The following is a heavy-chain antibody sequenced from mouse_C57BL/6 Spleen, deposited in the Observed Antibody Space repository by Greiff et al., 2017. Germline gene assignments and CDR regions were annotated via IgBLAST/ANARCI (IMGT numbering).Heavy chain of an antibody. CDR1: GYAFSSYW. Sequence: QVQLKESGAELVKPGASVKISCKASGYAFSSYWMNWVKQRPGKGLEWIGQIYPGDGDTNYNGKFKGKATLTADKSSSTAYMQLSSLTSEDSAVXVCARCLLDYGSSGVFFAYWGQGTTLTVSS. J-gene: IGHJ2*01. CDR2: IYPGDGDT. CDR3: ARCLLDYGSSGVFFAY. V-gene: IGHV1-80*01. D-gene: IGHD1-1*01.